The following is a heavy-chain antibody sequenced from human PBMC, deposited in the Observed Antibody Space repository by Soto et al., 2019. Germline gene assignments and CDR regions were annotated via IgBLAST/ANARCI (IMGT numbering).Heavy chain of an antibody. CDR2: MSYDGSNK. CDR3: ARDGGAY. J-gene: IGHJ4*02. V-gene: IGHV3-30-3*01. Sequence: ESGGGVVQPGRSLRLSCAASGFTFSSYAMHWVRRAPGKGLEWMAVMSYDGSNKYYADFVKGRFTISRDNSKNTLYLQMNSLRPEDTALYYCARDGGAYWGQGTLVIVSS. CDR1: GFTFSSYA. D-gene: IGHD3-16*01.